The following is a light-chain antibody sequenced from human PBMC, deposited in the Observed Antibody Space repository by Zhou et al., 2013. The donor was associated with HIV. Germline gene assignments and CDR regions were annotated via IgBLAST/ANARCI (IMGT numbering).Light chain of an antibody. V-gene: IGKV3-15*01. CDR2: GIS. Sequence: EIVMTQSPATLSVSPGESATLSCRASQSVSSNLAWYQQKPGQAPRLLIYGISTRATGIPARFSGDGSGTDFTLTISRLEPEDFAVYYCQQYGYSPFTFGPGTKVDI. J-gene: IGKJ3*01. CDR3: QQYGYSPFT. CDR1: QSVSSN.